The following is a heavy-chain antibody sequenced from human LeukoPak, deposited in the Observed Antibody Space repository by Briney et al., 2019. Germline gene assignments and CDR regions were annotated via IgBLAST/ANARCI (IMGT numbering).Heavy chain of an antibody. Sequence: PGGSLRLSCAASGFTFSSYWMHWVRQAPGKGLVWVSRINSDGSSTSYADSVKGRFTISRGNAKNTLYLQMNSLRAEDTAVYYCARARDWYYDFWSGYYRSYYYYYMDVWGKGTTVTVSS. CDR2: INSDGSST. J-gene: IGHJ6*03. V-gene: IGHV3-74*01. D-gene: IGHD3-3*01. CDR1: GFTFSSYW. CDR3: ARARDWYYDFWSGYYRSYYYYYMDV.